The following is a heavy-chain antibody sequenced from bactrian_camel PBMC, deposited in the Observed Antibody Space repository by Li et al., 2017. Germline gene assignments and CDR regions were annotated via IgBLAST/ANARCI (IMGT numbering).Heavy chain of an antibody. V-gene: IGHV3S40*01. CDR1: GFTFSFHD. CDR3: TRGDNSDALGYPQF. Sequence: VQLVESGGGLVQPGGSLRLSCAASGFTFSFHDMSWVRQAPGKELEWVSDIDSGGGSTYYADSVKGRFTISRDNAKNTLFLQLNSLTTDDTAMYYCTRGDNSDALGYPQFWGQGTQVTVS. CDR2: IDSGGGST. D-gene: IGHD5*01. J-gene: IGHJ4*01.